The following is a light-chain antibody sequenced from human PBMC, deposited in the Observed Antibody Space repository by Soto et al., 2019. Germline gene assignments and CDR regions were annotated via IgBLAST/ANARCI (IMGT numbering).Light chain of an antibody. Sequence: DIQMTQSPSTLSASVGDRVTITCRASQSISSWLAWYQQKPGKAPKLLIYDASSLQSGVPSRFRGSGSGTEFTLTISSLQPDDFETYYCQVYASYPWASGQ. CDR2: DAS. CDR1: QSISSW. J-gene: IGKJ1*01. CDR3: QVYASYPWA. V-gene: IGKV1-5*01.